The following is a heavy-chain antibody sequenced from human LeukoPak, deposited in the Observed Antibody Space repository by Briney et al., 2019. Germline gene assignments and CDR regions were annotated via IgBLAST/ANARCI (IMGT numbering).Heavy chain of an antibody. J-gene: IGHJ6*02. CDR1: GGSFSGYY. D-gene: IGHD2-2*01. CDR3: ARGADDCSSTSCSADNYYYYYGMDV. Sequence: SETLSLTCAVYGGSFSGYYWSWIRQPPGKGLEWIGEINHSGSTNYNPSLKSRVTISVDTSKNQFSLKLSSVTAADTAVYYCARGADDCSSTSCSADNYYYYYGMDVWGQGTTVTVSS. V-gene: IGHV4-34*01. CDR2: INHSGST.